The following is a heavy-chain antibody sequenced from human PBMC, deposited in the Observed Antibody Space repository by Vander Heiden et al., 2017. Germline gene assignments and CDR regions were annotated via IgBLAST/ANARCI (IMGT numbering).Heavy chain of an antibody. CDR2: INPNSGGT. CDR1: GYTFTGYY. Sequence: QVQLVQSGAEVKKPGASVKVSCKASGYTFTGYYMHWVRQAPGQGLEWMGWINPNSGGTNYAQKLQGWVTMTRDTSISTAYMELSRLRSDDTAVYYCARRGYYGMDVWGQGTTVTVSS. V-gene: IGHV1-2*04. CDR3: ARRGYYGMDV. J-gene: IGHJ6*02.